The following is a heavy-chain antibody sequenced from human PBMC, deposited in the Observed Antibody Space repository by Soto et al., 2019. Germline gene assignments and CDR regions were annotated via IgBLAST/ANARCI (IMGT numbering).Heavy chain of an antibody. V-gene: IGHV3-23*01. CDR2: ISGSSGST. D-gene: IGHD4-17*01. Sequence: EVQLLESGGGLVQPGGSLRLSCPASGFTFSSYAMSWVRQPPGRGLEWVSAISGSSGSTYYADSVKGRFTISRDNSKSTLYLQMNSLRAEDTAVYYCAKLDGDYASDYWGQGTLVTVSS. CDR3: AKLDGDYASDY. J-gene: IGHJ4*02. CDR1: GFTFSSYA.